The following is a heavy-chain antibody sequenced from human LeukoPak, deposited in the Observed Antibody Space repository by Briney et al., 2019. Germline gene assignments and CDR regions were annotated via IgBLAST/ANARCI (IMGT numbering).Heavy chain of an antibody. D-gene: IGHD3-9*01. V-gene: IGHV3-53*01. J-gene: IGHJ4*02. CDR1: GFTVSSNY. CDR2: IYSGGST. Sequence: GGSLRLSCAASGFTVSSNYMSWVRQAPGKGLEWVAVIYSGGSTYYADSVKGRFTISRDNSKNTLYLQMNSLRAEDTAVYYCASSLRYFDWTSFDYWGQGTLVTVSS. CDR3: ASSLRYFDWTSFDY.